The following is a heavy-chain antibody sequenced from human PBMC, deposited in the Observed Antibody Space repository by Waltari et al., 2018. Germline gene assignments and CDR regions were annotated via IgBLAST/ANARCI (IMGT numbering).Heavy chain of an antibody. J-gene: IGHJ4*02. V-gene: IGHV4-61*02. CDR1: GGSISSGSYY. CDR2: IYTSGST. Sequence: QVQLQESGPGLVKPSQTLSLTCTVSGGSISSGSYYWRWIRQPAGKGLEWIGRIYTSGSTNYNPALKSRVTISVDTSKNQFSLKLSSVTAADTAVYDWARDPGEGGFDYWGQGTLVTVSS. D-gene: IGHD4-17*01. CDR3: ARDPGEGGFDY.